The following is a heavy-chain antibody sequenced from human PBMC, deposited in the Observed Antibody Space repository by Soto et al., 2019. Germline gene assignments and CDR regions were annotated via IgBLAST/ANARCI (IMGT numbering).Heavy chain of an antibody. CDR2: IIPIFGTA. CDR1: GGTFSSYA. CDR3: ARDALGYCSGGSCPTHYGMDV. J-gene: IGHJ6*02. V-gene: IGHV1-69*01. D-gene: IGHD2-15*01. Sequence: QVQLVQSGAEVKKPGSSVKVSCKASGGTFSSYAISWVRQAPGQGLEWMGGIIPIFGTANYAQKFQGRVTITADESTSTAYMELSSLRSEDTDVYYCARDALGYCSGGSCPTHYGMDVWGQGTTVTVSS.